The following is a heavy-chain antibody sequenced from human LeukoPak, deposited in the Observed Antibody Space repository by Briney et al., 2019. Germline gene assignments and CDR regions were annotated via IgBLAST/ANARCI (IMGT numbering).Heavy chain of an antibody. CDR1: GFSFSDSG. Sequence: GGSLRLSCAASGFSFSDSGMHWVRQAPGKGLEWVAVISYDGGKIYYADSVKGRFTISRDNPKNTLYLQVNSLRAEDTAVYYCARAKRGYSGYDPFDYWGQGTLVTVSS. CDR2: ISYDGGKI. J-gene: IGHJ4*02. V-gene: IGHV3-30*03. CDR3: ARAKRGYSGYDPFDY. D-gene: IGHD5-12*01.